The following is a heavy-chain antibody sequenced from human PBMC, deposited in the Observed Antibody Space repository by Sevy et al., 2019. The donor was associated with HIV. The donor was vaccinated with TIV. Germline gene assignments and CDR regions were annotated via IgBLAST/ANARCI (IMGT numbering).Heavy chain of an antibody. V-gene: IGHV3-48*01. CDR1: GFTFSSYS. J-gene: IGHJ3*02. Sequence: GSLRLSCAASGFTFSSYSMNWVRQAPGKGLEWVSYISSSSSTIYYADSVKGRFTISRDNAKNSLYLQMNSLRAEDTAVYYCARPVNRGSFNAFDIWGQGTMVTVSS. CDR3: ARPVNRGSFNAFDI. D-gene: IGHD1-26*01. CDR2: ISSSSSTI.